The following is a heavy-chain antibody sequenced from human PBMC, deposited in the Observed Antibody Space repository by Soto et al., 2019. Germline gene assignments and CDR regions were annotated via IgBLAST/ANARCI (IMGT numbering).Heavy chain of an antibody. CDR1: QFTFSTYA. Sequence: PGGSLRLSCAASQFTFSTYAITWVRQAPGKGLEWVSLISGSGGSTYYADSVKGRFTISRDNSKDTLYLQMDSLRADDTAVYYCAKVHGSGNYHNFPDYWGQGTLVTVFS. CDR2: ISGSGGST. D-gene: IGHD3-10*01. J-gene: IGHJ4*02. CDR3: AKVHGSGNYHNFPDY. V-gene: IGHV3-23*01.